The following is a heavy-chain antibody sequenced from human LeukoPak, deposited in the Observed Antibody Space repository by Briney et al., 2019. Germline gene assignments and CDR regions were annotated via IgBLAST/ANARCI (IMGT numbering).Heavy chain of an antibody. V-gene: IGHV1-8*03. J-gene: IGHJ4*02. CDR2: MNPNSGNT. CDR3: ARVHSNNWYQSDY. CDR1: GYTFTSYD. D-gene: IGHD6-13*01. Sequence: GASVKVSCKASGYTFTSYDINWVRLATGQGLGWMGWMNPNSGNTGYAQKFQGRVTITRNTSISTAYMELRGLRSDDTAVYYCARVHSNNWYQSDYWGQGTLVTVSS.